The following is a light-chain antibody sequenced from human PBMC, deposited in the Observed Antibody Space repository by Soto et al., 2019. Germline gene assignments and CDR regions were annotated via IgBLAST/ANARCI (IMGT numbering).Light chain of an antibody. J-gene: IGLJ1*01. CDR3: GTWDTSLSAGV. CDR1: SSNIGNNY. Sequence: VWKQPPSLSAAAGQKVTISCSGSSSNIGNNYVSWYQQLPGTAPKLLICENNKRPSGIPDRFSGSTSGTSATLGITGLQTGDEADYYCGTWDTSLSAGVFGTGTKVTV. V-gene: IGLV1-51*02. CDR2: ENN.